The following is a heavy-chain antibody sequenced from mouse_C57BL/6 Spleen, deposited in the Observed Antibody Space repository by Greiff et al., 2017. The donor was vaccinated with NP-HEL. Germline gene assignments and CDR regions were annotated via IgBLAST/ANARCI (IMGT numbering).Heavy chain of an antibody. D-gene: IGHD2-3*01. V-gene: IGHV2-3*01. CDR2: IWGDGST. CDR1: GFSLTSYG. Sequence: VKVVESGPGLVAPSQSLSITCTVSGFSLTSYGVSWVRQPPGKGLEWLGVIWGDGSTNYHSALISRLSISKDNSKSQVFLKLNSLQTDDTATYYCAKFYDGYYVGNWYFDVWGTGTTVTVSS. J-gene: IGHJ1*03. CDR3: AKFYDGYYVGNWYFDV.